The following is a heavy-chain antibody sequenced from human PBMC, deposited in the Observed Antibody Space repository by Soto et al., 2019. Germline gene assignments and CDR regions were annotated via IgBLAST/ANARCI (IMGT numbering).Heavy chain of an antibody. CDR1: GFSLSNARMG. CDR3: ARIPDYYDSSGYDAFDI. Sequence: QVTLKESGPVLVKPTETLTLTCTVSGFSLSNARMGVSWIRQPPGKALEWLAHIFSNDEKSYSTSPKSRLTLSKDTSKRQVFLTMTNMDPVDTATYYCARIPDYYDSSGYDAFDIWGQGTMVTVSS. J-gene: IGHJ3*02. CDR2: IFSNDEK. V-gene: IGHV2-26*01. D-gene: IGHD3-22*01.